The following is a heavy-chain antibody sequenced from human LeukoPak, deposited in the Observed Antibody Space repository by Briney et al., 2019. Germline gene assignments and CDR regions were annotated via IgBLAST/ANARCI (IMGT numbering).Heavy chain of an antibody. CDR2: ISAYNGNT. CDR3: ARDLHEATVVTPMGPD. D-gene: IGHD4-17*01. V-gene: IGHV1-18*01. J-gene: IGHJ4*02. Sequence: ASVKVSCKASGYTFTSYGISWVRQAPGQGLEWMGWISAYNGNTNYAQKLQGRVTMTTDTSTSTAYMELRSLRSDDTAVYYCARDLHEATVVTPMGPDWGQGTLATVSS. CDR1: GYTFTSYG.